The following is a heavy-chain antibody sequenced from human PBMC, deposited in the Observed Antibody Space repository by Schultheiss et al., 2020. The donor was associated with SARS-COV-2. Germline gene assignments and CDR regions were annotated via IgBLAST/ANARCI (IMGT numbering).Heavy chain of an antibody. CDR1: GFTFSSYA. D-gene: IGHD6-13*01. J-gene: IGHJ6*02. Sequence: GGSLRLSCAASGFTFSSYAMSWVRQAPGKGLEWVSDISGSGGDTYYADSVKGRFTISRDNSKNTLYLQMNSLRAEDTAVYYCAKVVASASRYYYIMDVWGQGTTVTVSS. V-gene: IGHV3-23*01. CDR3: AKVVASASRYYYIMDV. CDR2: ISGSGGDT.